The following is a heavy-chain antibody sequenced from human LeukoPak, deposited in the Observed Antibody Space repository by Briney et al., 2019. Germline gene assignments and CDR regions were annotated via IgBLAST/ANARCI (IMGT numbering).Heavy chain of an antibody. V-gene: IGHV1-69*05. CDR1: GGTFSSYA. D-gene: IGHD6-13*01. CDR2: IIPIFGTA. Sequence: GASVKVSCKASGGTFSSYAISWVRQAPGQGLEWMGGIIPIFGTANYAQKFQGRVTITTDESTSTAYMELSSLRSEDTAVYYCAREERYSRNINWFDPWGQGTLVTVSS. CDR3: AREERYSRNINWFDP. J-gene: IGHJ5*02.